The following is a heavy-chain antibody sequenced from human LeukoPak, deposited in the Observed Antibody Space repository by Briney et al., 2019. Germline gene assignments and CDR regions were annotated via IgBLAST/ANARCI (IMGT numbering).Heavy chain of an antibody. V-gene: IGHV3-21*01. CDR1: GFTFSSYS. CDR2: ISSSSSYI. D-gene: IGHD5-24*01. CDR3: ARDASTQRWLQLGPGYFQH. Sequence: GGSLRLSCAASGFTFSSYSMNWVRQAPGKGLEWVSSISSSSSYIYYADSVKGRFTISRDNAKNSLYLQMNSLRAEDTAVYYCARDASTQRWLQLGPGYFQHWGQGTLVTVSS. J-gene: IGHJ1*01.